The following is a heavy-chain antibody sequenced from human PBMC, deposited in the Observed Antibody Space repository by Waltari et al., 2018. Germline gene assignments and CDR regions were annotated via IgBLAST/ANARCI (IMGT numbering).Heavy chain of an antibody. CDR3: ARDSVAVAGTVDY. V-gene: IGHV4-38-2*02. J-gene: IGHJ4*02. Sequence: QVQLQESGPGLVKPSETLSLTCAVSGYSISSGYYWGWIRQPPGKGLEWIGSIYHSGSNYYHPSLKGRVTISVDKAKNQFSLKLRSVTGADTAVYYCARDSVAVAGTVDYWGQGTLVTVSS. CDR2: IYHSGSN. CDR1: GYSISSGYY. D-gene: IGHD6-19*01.